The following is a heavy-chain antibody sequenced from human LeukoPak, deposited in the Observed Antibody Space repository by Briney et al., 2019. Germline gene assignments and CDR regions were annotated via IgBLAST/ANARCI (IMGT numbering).Heavy chain of an antibody. CDR3: AKDTLQWYFDY. D-gene: IGHD4-11*01. CDR2: TSGSGGST. V-gene: IGHV3-23*01. J-gene: IGHJ4*02. Sequence: GGSLRLSCAASGFTFSSYAMSWVRQAPGKGLEWVSATSGSGGSTYYADSVKGRFTISRDNSKNTLYLQMSSLRAEDTAVYYCAKDTLQWYFDYWGQGTLVTVSS. CDR1: GFTFSSYA.